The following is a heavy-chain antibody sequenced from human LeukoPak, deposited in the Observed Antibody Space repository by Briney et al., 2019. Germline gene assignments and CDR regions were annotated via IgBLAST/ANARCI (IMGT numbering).Heavy chain of an antibody. D-gene: IGHD3-16*01. CDR3: ASPNPGGDAFDI. CDR2: IYYCGST. Sequence: SETLSLTCTVSGGSISSYYWSWIRQPPGKGLEWIGYIYYCGSTNYNPSLKSRVTISVDTSKNQFSLKLSSVTAADTAVYYCASPNPGGDAFDIWGQGTMVTVSS. J-gene: IGHJ3*02. V-gene: IGHV4-59*01. CDR1: GGSISSYY.